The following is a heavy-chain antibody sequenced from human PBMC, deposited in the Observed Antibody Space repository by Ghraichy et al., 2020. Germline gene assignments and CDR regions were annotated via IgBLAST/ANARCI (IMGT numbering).Heavy chain of an antibody. CDR1: GYTFTGYY. D-gene: IGHD3-22*01. Sequence: ASVKVSCKASGYTFTGYYMHWVRQAPGQGLEWMGWINPNSGATNYAQKFQGRVTMTRDTSISTAYMELSRLRSDDTAVYYCARSNTYYYDSSGYYYEDYWGQGTLVTVSS. J-gene: IGHJ4*02. CDR3: ARSNTYYYDSSGYYYEDY. CDR2: INPNSGAT. V-gene: IGHV1-2*02.